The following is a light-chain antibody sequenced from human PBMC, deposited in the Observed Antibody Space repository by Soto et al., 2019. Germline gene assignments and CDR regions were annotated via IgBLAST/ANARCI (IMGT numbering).Light chain of an antibody. CDR1: SGSVSASNY. J-gene: IGLJ2*01. CDR3: VLYISGIGV. Sequence: QTVVTQEPSFSVSRGGTVTLTCGLTSGSVSASNYPSCHQQTPGQAPRTLITRTNTRSSGVPDRFSGSLLGNKAALTITGAQAQDESIYYCVLYISGIGVFGGGTKLTVL. CDR2: RTN. V-gene: IGLV8-61*01.